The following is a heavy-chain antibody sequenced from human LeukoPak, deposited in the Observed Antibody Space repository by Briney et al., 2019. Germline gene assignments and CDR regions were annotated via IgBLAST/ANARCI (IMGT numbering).Heavy chain of an antibody. CDR3: TTKVLRYFDWLPPDDY. J-gene: IGHJ4*02. CDR1: GFTFSNAW. D-gene: IGHD3-9*01. CDR2: IKSKTDGGTT. V-gene: IGHV3-15*01. Sequence: GGSLRLSCAASGFTFSNAWMSWVRQAPGKGLEWVGRIKSKTDGGTTDYAAPVKGRFTISRDDSNNTLYLQMNSLKTEDTAVYYCTTKVLRYFDWLPPDDYWGQGTLVTVSS.